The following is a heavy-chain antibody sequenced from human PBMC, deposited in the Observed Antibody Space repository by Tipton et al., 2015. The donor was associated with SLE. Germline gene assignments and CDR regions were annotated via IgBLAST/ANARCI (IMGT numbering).Heavy chain of an antibody. CDR2: IYFSGRT. V-gene: IGHV4-39*07. D-gene: IGHD3-16*01. CDR1: GGSITSNSYY. Sequence: LRLSCTVSGGSITSNSYYWGWIRQPPGKGLEWIGNIYFSGRTSYNPSLKSRVTISGDTSKNQFSLKLSSVTAADTAVYYCVREDWRIWGIGYWGQGTLVTVSS. CDR3: VREDWRIWGIGY. J-gene: IGHJ4*02.